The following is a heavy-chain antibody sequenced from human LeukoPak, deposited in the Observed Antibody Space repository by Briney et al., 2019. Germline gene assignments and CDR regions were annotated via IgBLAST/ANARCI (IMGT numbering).Heavy chain of an antibody. CDR2: IIPIFGIA. J-gene: IGHJ4*02. CDR3: ARAALVDTAMEYDY. Sequence: ASVKVSCKASGGTFSSYAISWVRQAPGQGLEWMGRIIPIFGIANYAQKFQGRVTITADKSTSTAYMELSSLRSEDTAVYYCARAALVDTAMEYDYWGQGTLVTVSS. V-gene: IGHV1-69*04. D-gene: IGHD5-18*01. CDR1: GGTFSSYA.